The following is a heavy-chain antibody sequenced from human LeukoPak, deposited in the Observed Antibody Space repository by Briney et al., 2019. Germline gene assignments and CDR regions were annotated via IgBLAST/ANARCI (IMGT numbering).Heavy chain of an antibody. D-gene: IGHD6-13*01. CDR3: ARGSGGIAAAGTLDP. V-gene: IGHV3-20*01. J-gene: IGHJ5*02. CDR2: INWNGGST. CDR1: GFTFDDYG. Sequence: GGSLRLSCAASGFTFDDYGMSWVRQAPGKGLEWVSGINWNGGSTGYADSVKGRFTISRDNAKNSLYLQMNSLRAEDTALYHCARGSGGIAAAGTLDPWGQGTLVTVSS.